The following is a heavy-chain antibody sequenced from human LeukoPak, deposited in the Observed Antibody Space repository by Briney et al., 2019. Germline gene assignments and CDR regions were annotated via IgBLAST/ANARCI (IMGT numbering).Heavy chain of an antibody. CDR2: IIPIFGTA. CDR1: GGTFSSYA. Sequence: ASVKVSCKASGGTFSSYAISWVRQAPGQGLEWMGGIIPIFGTANYAQKFQGRVTITADESTSTAYMELSSLRSEDTAVYYCAIAWASYYDFWSGYDWGQGTLVTVSS. J-gene: IGHJ4*02. D-gene: IGHD3-3*01. CDR3: AIAWASYYDFWSGYD. V-gene: IGHV1-69*13.